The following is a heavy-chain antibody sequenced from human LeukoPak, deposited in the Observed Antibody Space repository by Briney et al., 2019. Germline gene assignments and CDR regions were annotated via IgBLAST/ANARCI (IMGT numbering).Heavy chain of an antibody. V-gene: IGHV4-30-2*01. J-gene: IGHJ4*02. D-gene: IGHD2-15*01. Sequence: SETLSLTCTVSGGSISNGGYYWSWIRQPPGKGLEWIGYIHHTGSTYYNPSLKSRVTISVDRSKNQFSLKMSSVTAADTAVYYCASDEICSGGSCHGPFWGQGTLVTVSS. CDR3: ASDEICSGGSCHGPF. CDR1: GGSISNGGYY. CDR2: IHHTGST.